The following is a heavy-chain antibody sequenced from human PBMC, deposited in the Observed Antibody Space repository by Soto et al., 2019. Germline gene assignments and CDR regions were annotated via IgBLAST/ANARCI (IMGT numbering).Heavy chain of an antibody. CDR1: GYIFVNYG. CDR2: ISPYSGNT. V-gene: IGHV1-18*01. D-gene: IGHD3-16*01. CDR3: ARVENYVTPTPKDV. J-gene: IGHJ6*02. Sequence: QVQLVQSGDEVRKPEPSVKVSCKASGYIFVNYGIAWVRQTPGQALEWMGWISPYSGNTHYSSKVQARLHMTTDTSTSTAYMDLGSLTSDATAVYYCARVENYVTPTPKDVWGQGATVTVSS.